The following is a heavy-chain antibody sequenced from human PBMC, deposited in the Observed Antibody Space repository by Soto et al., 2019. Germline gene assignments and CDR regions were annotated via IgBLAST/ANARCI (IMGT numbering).Heavy chain of an antibody. D-gene: IGHD1-26*01. CDR3: ARDSGGSYYWFDP. Sequence: SVKVSCKASGGTFSSNPISWVRQAPGQGLEWMGGIIPIFGTANYAQKFQGRVTITADESTSTAYIELSSLRSEDTAVYYCARDSGGSYYWFDPWGQGTLVTVAS. CDR2: IIPIFGTA. V-gene: IGHV1-69*13. J-gene: IGHJ5*02. CDR1: GGTFSSNP.